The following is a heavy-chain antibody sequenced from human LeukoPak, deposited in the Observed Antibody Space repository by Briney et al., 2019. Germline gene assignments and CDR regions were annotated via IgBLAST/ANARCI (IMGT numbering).Heavy chain of an antibody. D-gene: IGHD3-16*01. V-gene: IGHV4-4*07. CDR2: LYNNGST. CDR3: VRDRGLGRGFDP. J-gene: IGHJ5*02. Sequence: SETLSLTCTVSGGSISSYYWSWIRQPAGKGLEWIGRLYNNGSTNYSPSFKSRVIMSFDPSKNQFSLKLNSVTAADTAFYYCVRDRGLGRGFDPWGQGTMVTVSS. CDR1: GGSISSYY.